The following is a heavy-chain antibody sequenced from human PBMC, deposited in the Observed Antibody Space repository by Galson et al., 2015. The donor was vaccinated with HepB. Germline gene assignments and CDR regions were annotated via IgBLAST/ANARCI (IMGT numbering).Heavy chain of an antibody. CDR3: VRALKGYCSGGSCYYFDY. CDR1: GFTFSTYA. Sequence: SLRLSCAASGFTFSTYAMHWVRQAPGKGLEWVAVTSYDGSIEYYADSVKGRFTISRDNSKNTLYVQMKRLRAEDTAVYYCVRALKGYCSGGSCYYFDYWGQGTLVTVSS. CDR2: TSYDGSIE. V-gene: IGHV3-30*04. D-gene: IGHD2-15*01. J-gene: IGHJ4*02.